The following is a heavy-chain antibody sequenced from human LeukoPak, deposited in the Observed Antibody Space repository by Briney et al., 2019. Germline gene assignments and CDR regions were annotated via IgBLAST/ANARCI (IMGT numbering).Heavy chain of an antibody. CDR2: ISGSGGST. D-gene: IGHD6-19*01. CDR1: GFTFSSYA. CDR3: AKDLEEAVAGTWDY. Sequence: PGGSLRLSCAASGFTFSSYAMSWVRQAPGKGLEWVSAISGSGGSTYYADSVKGRFTISRDNSKNTLYLQMNSLRAEDTAVYYCAKDLEEAVAGTWDYWGQGTLVTVSS. V-gene: IGHV3-23*01. J-gene: IGHJ4*02.